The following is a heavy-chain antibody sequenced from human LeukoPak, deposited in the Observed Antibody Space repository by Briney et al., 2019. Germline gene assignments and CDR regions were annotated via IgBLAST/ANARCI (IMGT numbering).Heavy chain of an antibody. CDR2: INGSNGNT. V-gene: IGHV1-3*03. CDR1: GYTLTTYA. D-gene: IGHD6-19*01. CDR3: ARDGDSGWGYFDY. Sequence: ASVKVSCKASGYTLTTYAMHWVRQAPGQRLEWMGWINGSNGNTKYSQEFQDRVTFTRDTSASTVYMELSSLRYEDMAVYYCARDGDSGWGYFDYWGQGTLVTVSS. J-gene: IGHJ4*02.